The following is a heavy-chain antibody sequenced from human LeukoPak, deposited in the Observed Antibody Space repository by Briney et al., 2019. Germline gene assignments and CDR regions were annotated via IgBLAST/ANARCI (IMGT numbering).Heavy chain of an antibody. D-gene: IGHD4-17*01. Sequence: GASVKVSCKASGYTFTSYAMNWVRQAPGQGLEWMGWINTNTGNPTYAQAFTGRFVFSLDTSVSTAYLQIRSLKTEDTAVYYCARTETTVTTTFDYWGQGTLVTVSS. CDR1: GYTFTSYA. CDR2: INTNTGNP. V-gene: IGHV7-4-1*02. CDR3: ARTETTVTTTFDY. J-gene: IGHJ4*02.